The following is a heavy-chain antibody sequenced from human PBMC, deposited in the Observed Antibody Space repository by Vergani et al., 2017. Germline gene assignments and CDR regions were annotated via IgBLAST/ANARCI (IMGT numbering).Heavy chain of an antibody. V-gene: IGHV3-21*01. CDR3: ARGAVAGDFDY. J-gene: IGHJ4*02. D-gene: IGHD6-19*01. Sequence: EVQLVESGGGLVQPGGSLRLSCAASGFTFSSYSMNWVRQAPGKGLEWVSSISSSSSYIYYADSVKGRFTISRDNAKNSLYLQMNSLRAEDTAVYYCARGAVAGDFDYWGQGTLVTVSS. CDR1: GFTFSSYS. CDR2: ISSSSSYI.